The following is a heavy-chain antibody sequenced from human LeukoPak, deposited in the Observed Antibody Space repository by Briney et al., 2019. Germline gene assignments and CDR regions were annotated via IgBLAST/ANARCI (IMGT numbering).Heavy chain of an antibody. CDR2: MNPNSGNT. J-gene: IGHJ5*02. CDR1: GYSFTSYW. D-gene: IGHD6-25*01. V-gene: IGHV1-8*03. Sequence: GESLKISCKGSGYSFTSYWIGWVRQATGQGLEWMGWMNPNSGNTGYAQKFQGRVTITRNTSISTAYMELSSLRSEDTAVYYCARGRYSSARFDPWGQGTLVTVSS. CDR3: ARGRYSSARFDP.